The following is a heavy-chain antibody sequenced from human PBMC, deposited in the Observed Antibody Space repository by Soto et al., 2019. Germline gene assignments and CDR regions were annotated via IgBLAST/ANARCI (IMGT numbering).Heavy chain of an antibody. V-gene: IGHV5-51*01. CDR1: GYSFTSYW. J-gene: IGHJ5*02. Sequence: GESLKISCKGSGYSFTSYWIGWVRQMPGKGLEWMGIIYPGDSDTRYSPSFQGQVTISADKSISTAYLQWSSLKVSDTAMYYCARQYRSSVRSPLKENWFDPGGQGTLVTVSS. D-gene: IGHD2-2*01. CDR3: ARQYRSSVRSPLKENWFDP. CDR2: IYPGDSDT.